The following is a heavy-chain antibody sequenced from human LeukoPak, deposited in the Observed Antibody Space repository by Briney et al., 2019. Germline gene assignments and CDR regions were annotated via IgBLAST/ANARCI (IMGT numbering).Heavy chain of an antibody. J-gene: IGHJ5*02. V-gene: IGHV1-3*01. Sequence: ASVKVSCKGSGYTFTSYVMHWVCQAPGQRLEWMGWINAANGNTKYSQKFQGRVTISRDTSASTVYMELRSLGSEDTAVYYCARASSGSLSTWFGELFDWYDPWGQGTLVTVSS. D-gene: IGHD3-10*01. CDR1: GYTFTSYV. CDR2: INAANGNT. CDR3: ARASSGSLSTWFGELFDWYDP.